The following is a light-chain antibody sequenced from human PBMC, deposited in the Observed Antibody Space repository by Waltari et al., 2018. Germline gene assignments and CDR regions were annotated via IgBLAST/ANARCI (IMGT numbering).Light chain of an antibody. V-gene: IGLV2-14*01. CDR1: SSDVGGYNY. J-gene: IGLJ3*02. CDR2: DVR. CDR3: SSYTSSSTWV. Sequence: QSALTQPASVSGSPGQSITISCTGTSSDVGGYNYVSWYQKHPGKAPKFMIYDVRHRPSGVSNRLSGATSGNTASLTISGLQAEDEADYYCSSYTSSSTWVFGGGTKLTVL.